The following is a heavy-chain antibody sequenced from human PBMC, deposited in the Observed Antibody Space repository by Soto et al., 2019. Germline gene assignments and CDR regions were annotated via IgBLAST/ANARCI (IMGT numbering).Heavy chain of an antibody. CDR1: GGSISSYY. D-gene: IGHD3-3*01. Sequence: QVQLQESGPGLVKPSETLSLTCTVSGGSISSYYWSWIRQPPGKGLEWIGYIYYSGSTNYNPSLKSRVTISVDTSKHQFSLKLSSVTAADTAVYYCARVGFDFWSGYQMYYFDYWGQGTLVTVSS. V-gene: IGHV4-59*01. CDR2: IYYSGST. CDR3: ARVGFDFWSGYQMYYFDY. J-gene: IGHJ4*02.